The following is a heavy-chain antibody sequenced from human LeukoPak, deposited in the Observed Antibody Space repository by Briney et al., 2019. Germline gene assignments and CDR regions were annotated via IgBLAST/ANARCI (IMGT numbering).Heavy chain of an antibody. Sequence: SQTLSLTCTVSGGSISSGGYYWSWIRQPPGKGLEWIGYIYHSGSTYYNPSLKSRVTISVDRSKNQFSLKLSSVTAADTAVYYCARILAGSYYYYYGMDVWGQGTTVTVSS. D-gene: IGHD2-15*01. CDR2: IYHSGST. CDR3: ARILAGSYYYYYGMDV. CDR1: GGSISSGGYY. J-gene: IGHJ6*02. V-gene: IGHV4-30-2*01.